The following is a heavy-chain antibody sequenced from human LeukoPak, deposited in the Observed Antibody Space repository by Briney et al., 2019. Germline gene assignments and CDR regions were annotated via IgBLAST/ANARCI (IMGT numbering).Heavy chain of an antibody. D-gene: IGHD3-22*01. V-gene: IGHV3-64D*06. CDR2: ISSSGGSS. Sequence: GGSLILSCSASGFTFSSYAMHWVRQAPGKGLEYVSAISSSGGSSYYADSVKGRFTISRDNSKNTLYLQMSSLRAEDTAVYYCVKSLYSYDSSGYYGDFDYWGQGTLVTVSS. J-gene: IGHJ4*02. CDR3: VKSLYSYDSSGYYGDFDY. CDR1: GFTFSSYA.